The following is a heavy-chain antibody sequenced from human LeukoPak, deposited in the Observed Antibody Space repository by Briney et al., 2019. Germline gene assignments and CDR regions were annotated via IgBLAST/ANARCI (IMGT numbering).Heavy chain of an antibody. CDR3: ARAKHAARMVRGVPPYNWFDP. Sequence: GASVKVSCKASGYTFTSYDINWVRQATGQGLEWMGWMNPNSGNTGYAQKFQGRVTMTRNTSISTAYMELSSLRSEDTAVYYCARAKHAARMVRGVPPYNWFDPWGQGTLVTVSS. CDR2: MNPNSGNT. CDR1: GYTFTSYD. J-gene: IGHJ5*02. D-gene: IGHD3-10*01. V-gene: IGHV1-8*01.